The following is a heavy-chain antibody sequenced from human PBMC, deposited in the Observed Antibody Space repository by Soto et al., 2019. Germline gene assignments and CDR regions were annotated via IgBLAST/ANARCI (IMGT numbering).Heavy chain of an antibody. V-gene: IGHV1-18*01. J-gene: IGHJ3*02. Sequence: EASVKVPCKASGYTFTSRGISWVRQAPGQGLEWMGWISAYNGNTNYAQKLQGRVTMTTDTSTSTAYMELRSLRSDDTAVYYCARVGSGWYEDAFDIWGQGTMVTVSS. CDR1: GYTFTSRG. D-gene: IGHD6-19*01. CDR2: ISAYNGNT. CDR3: ARVGSGWYEDAFDI.